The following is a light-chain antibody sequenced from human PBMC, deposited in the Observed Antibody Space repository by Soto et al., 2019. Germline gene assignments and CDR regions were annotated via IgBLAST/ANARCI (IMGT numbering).Light chain of an antibody. V-gene: IGKV3-20*01. CDR3: QPYNNWPLT. Sequence: EVVLTQSPGTLSLSPGERATLSCRASQSLDSTYLAWYQQKPGQSPRLVIYGASRRATGIPDRFSGSGSGTDFTLTIGRLEPEDFGVYYCQPYNNWPLTFGGGTKVEIK. CDR1: QSLDSTY. CDR2: GAS. J-gene: IGKJ4*01.